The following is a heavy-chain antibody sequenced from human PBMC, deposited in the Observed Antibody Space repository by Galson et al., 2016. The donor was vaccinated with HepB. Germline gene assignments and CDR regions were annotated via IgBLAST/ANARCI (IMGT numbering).Heavy chain of an antibody. Sequence: SLRLSCAASGFTFSSYWMNWVRQAPGKGLEWVAIIKQDGSAKYYVDSLKGRFTISRDNAKNALYLQMNSLRVVDTAVYYCARERFCSSATCYVGDAFHIGGQGTMVTVSS. J-gene: IGHJ3*02. V-gene: IGHV3-7*01. D-gene: IGHD2-2*01. CDR2: IKQDGSAK. CDR3: ARERFCSSATCYVGDAFHI. CDR1: GFTFSSYW.